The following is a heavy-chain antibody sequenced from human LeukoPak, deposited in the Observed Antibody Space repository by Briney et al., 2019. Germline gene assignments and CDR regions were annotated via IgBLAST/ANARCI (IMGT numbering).Heavy chain of an antibody. V-gene: IGHV4-30-4*01. Sequence: SETLSLTCTVSAGSITSHDYYWSWIRQAPGKGLEWIGYTHNSGSTFYNPSLKSRFTISVDTSKNQFSLKVRSVTATDTAVYYCAREGHDFWSGSRGWFDPWGPGTLVAVSS. D-gene: IGHD3-3*01. CDR2: THNSGST. CDR3: AREGHDFWSGSRGWFDP. CDR1: AGSITSHDYY. J-gene: IGHJ5*02.